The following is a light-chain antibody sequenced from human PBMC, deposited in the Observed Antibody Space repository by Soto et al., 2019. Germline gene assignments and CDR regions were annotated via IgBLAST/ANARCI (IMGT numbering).Light chain of an antibody. J-gene: IGLJ2*01. CDR2: RNN. CDR1: SSNIGSNY. V-gene: IGLV1-47*01. CDR3: AAWDDSLSGRV. Sequence: QCVLTQPPSASGTPGQRATISCSGSSSNIGSNYVYWYQQLPGTAPKLLIYRNNQRPSGVPDRFSGSKSGTSASLAISGLRSEDEADYYCAAWDDSLSGRVFGGGTKLTVL.